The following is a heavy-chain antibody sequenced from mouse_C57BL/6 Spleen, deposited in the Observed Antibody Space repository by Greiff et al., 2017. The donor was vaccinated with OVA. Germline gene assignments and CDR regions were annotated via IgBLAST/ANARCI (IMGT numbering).Heavy chain of an antibody. CDR2: ISYDGSN. CDR3: ASYYGSSFDY. CDR1: GYSITSGYY. Sequence: EVKLMESGPGLVKPSQSLSLTCSVTGYSITSGYYWNWIRQFPGNKLEWMGYISYDGSNNYNPSLKNRISITRDTSKNQFFLKLNSVTTEDTATYYCASYYGSSFDYWGQGTTLTVSS. D-gene: IGHD1-1*01. V-gene: IGHV3-6*01. J-gene: IGHJ2*01.